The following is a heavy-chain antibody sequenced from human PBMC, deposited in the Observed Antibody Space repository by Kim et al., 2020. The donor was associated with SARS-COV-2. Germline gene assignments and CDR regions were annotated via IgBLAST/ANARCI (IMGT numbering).Heavy chain of an antibody. V-gene: IGHV1-24*01. J-gene: IGHJ6*02. Sequence: ASVKVSCKVSGYTLTELSMHWVRQAPGKGLEWMGGFDPEDGETIYAQKFQGRVTMTEDTSTDTAYMELSSLRSEDTAVYYCATDGPGGSWNYYYYGMDVWGQGTTVTVSS. CDR2: FDPEDGET. CDR3: ATDGPGGSWNYYYYGMDV. D-gene: IGHD6-6*01. CDR1: GYTLTELS.